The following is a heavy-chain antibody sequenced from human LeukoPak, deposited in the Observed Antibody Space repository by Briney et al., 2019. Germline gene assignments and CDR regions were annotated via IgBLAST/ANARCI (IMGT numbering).Heavy chain of an antibody. CDR3: ARVTSTVTTYYYYYMDV. J-gene: IGHJ6*03. CDR2: INHSGST. V-gene: IGHV4-34*01. D-gene: IGHD4-17*01. Sequence: SETLSLTCAVYGGSFSGYYWSWIRQPPGKGLEWIGEINHSGSTNYNPSLKSRVTISVDTSKTQFSLKLSSVTAADTAVYYCARVTSTVTTYYYYYMDVWGKGTTVTVSS. CDR1: GGSFSGYY.